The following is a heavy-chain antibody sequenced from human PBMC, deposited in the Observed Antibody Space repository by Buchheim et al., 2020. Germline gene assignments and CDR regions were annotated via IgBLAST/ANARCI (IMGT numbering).Heavy chain of an antibody. J-gene: IGHJ6*02. Sequence: QVQLVESGGGVVQPGRSLRLSCAASGFTFSSYGMHWVRQAPGKGLEWVAVISYDGSNKYYADSVKGRFTISRDNSKNTLYLQMNSLRAEDTAVYYCAKVCSDYYGSGSYYQAGGEEWYYYYGMDVWGQGTT. CDR3: AKVCSDYYGSGSYYQAGGEEWYYYYGMDV. D-gene: IGHD3-10*01. CDR2: ISYDGSNK. V-gene: IGHV3-30*18. CDR1: GFTFSSYG.